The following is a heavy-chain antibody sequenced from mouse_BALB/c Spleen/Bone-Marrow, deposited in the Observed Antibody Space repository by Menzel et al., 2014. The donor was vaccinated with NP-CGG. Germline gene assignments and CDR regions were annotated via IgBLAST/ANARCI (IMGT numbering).Heavy chain of an antibody. D-gene: IGHD2-1*01. CDR3: TRGGYGNYVGYGMDY. Sequence: QVQLQQSGPELAKPGALVKISCKASGYTFTSYDINWVKRRPGQGLEWIGWIYPGDGSTKYNEKFKGKATLTADKSSSTAYMQLSSLTSENSAVYFCTRGGYGNYVGYGMDYWGQGTPVTVSS. V-gene: IGHV1S56*01. CDR1: GYTFTSYD. CDR2: IYPGDGST. J-gene: IGHJ4*01.